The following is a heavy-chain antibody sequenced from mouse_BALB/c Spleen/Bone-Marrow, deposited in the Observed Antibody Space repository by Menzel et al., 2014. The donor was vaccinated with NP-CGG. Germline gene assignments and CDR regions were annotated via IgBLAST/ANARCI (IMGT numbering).Heavy chain of an antibody. V-gene: IGHV2-3*01. CDR2: IWGDGST. D-gene: IGHD2-1*01. J-gene: IGHJ3*01. CDR1: GFSLTSFG. Sequence: VQVVESGPGLVAPSQSLSITCTVSGFSLTSFGVSWVRQPPGKGLEWLGVIWGDGSTNYHSALISRLSISKDNSKSQVILKLNSLQANDTATCYCAKNCGNGFAYWGQGTLVTVSA. CDR3: AKNCGNGFAY.